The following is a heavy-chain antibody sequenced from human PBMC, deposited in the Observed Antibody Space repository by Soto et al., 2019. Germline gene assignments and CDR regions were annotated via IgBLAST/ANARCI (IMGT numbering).Heavy chain of an antibody. V-gene: IGHV1-46*01. CDR1: GYTFTSYY. J-gene: IGHJ4*02. CDR3: VRDIKGGWPFDY. D-gene: IGHD6-19*01. CDR2: INPSGGST. Sequence: ASVKVSCKASGYTFTSYYMHWVRQAPGQGLEWMGIINPSGGSTSYAQKFQGRVTMTRDTSTSTVYMELSSLRSEDTAVYYCVRDIKGGWPFDYWGQGTLVTVSS.